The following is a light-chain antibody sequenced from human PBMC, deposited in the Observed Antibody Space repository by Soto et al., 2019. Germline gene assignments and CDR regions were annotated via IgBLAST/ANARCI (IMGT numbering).Light chain of an antibody. J-gene: IGKJ1*01. Sequence: EIVMTQSPATLSVSPGERATLSSRASQSVSVNLAWYQQKPGQAPRLLIYGASTRATGIPARFSGSGSGTEFTLTISSLQSEDFAVYYCQQYNNWLWTFGQGTKVDIK. CDR2: GAS. CDR1: QSVSVN. V-gene: IGKV3-15*01. CDR3: QQYNNWLWT.